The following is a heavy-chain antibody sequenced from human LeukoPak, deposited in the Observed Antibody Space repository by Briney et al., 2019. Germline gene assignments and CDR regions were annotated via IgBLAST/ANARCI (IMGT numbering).Heavy chain of an antibody. CDR2: IYYSGST. J-gene: IGHJ6*02. Sequence: SETLSLTCTVSGGSISSYYWSWIRQPPGKGLEWIGYIYYSGSTNYNPSLKSRVTISVDTSKNQFSLKLSSVTAADTAVYYCARGGTVRSGMDVWGQGTTVTVSS. V-gene: IGHV4-59*01. D-gene: IGHD1-26*01. CDR1: GGSISSYY. CDR3: ARGGTVRSGMDV.